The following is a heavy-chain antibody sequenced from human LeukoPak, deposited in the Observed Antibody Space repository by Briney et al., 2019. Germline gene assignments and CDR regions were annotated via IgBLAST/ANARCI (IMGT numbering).Heavy chain of an antibody. CDR2: ISAYNGNT. J-gene: IGHJ5*02. V-gene: IGHV1-18*01. D-gene: IGHD2-2*01. CDR3: AKPRVLPAADLFSWFDP. CDR1: GYTFTSYG. Sequence: GASVKVSCKASGYTFTSYGISWVRQAPGQGLEWMGSISAYNGNTNYAQKLQGRVTMTTDTSTSTAYMELRSLRSDDTAVYFCAKPRVLPAADLFSWFDPWGQGALVTVSS.